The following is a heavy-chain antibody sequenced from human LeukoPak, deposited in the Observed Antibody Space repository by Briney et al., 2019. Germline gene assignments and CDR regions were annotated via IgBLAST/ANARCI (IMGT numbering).Heavy chain of an antibody. Sequence: GGSLRLSCAASGFTFSSYSMNWVRQAPGKGLEWVSSISSSSSYIYYADSVKGRFTISRDNAKNSLYLQMNSLRAEDTAVYYCARVHYYDSSGYHFDYWGQGTLVTVSS. CDR3: ARVHYYDSSGYHFDY. CDR1: GFTFSSYS. J-gene: IGHJ4*02. D-gene: IGHD3-22*01. CDR2: ISSSSSYI. V-gene: IGHV3-21*01.